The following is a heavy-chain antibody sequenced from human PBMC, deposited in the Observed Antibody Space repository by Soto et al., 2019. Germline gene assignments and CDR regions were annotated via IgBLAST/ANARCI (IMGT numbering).Heavy chain of an antibody. V-gene: IGHV4-34*01. CDR1: GGSFSGYY. D-gene: IGHD2-2*01. CDR2: INHSGST. J-gene: IGHJ2*01. CDR3: ARGVVVPAATTRYWYFDL. Sequence: SETLSLTCAVYGGSFSGYYWSWIRQPPGRGLEWIGEINHSGSTNYNPSLKSRVTISVDTSKNQFSLKLSSVTAADTAVYYCARGVVVPAATTRYWYFDLWGRGTLVTVSS.